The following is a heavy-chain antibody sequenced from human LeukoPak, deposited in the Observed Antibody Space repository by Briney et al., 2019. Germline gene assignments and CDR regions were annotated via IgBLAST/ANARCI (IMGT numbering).Heavy chain of an antibody. CDR1: GFTFSRYE. CDR2: ISRSGDTI. CDR3: ARDYASDY. V-gene: IGHV3-48*03. J-gene: IGHJ4*02. D-gene: IGHD3-10*01. Sequence: PGRCLRLSCAASGFTFSRYEMNWVRRAPGKGLEWVSYISRSGDTIYFADSVKGRFTISRDNAKNSLYLQMSSLRAEDTAVYYCARDYASDYWGQGTLVTVSS.